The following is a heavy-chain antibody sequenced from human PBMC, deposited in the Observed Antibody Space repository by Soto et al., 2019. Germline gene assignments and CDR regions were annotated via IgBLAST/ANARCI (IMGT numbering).Heavy chain of an antibody. Sequence: ASVKVSCKASGYTFTSYYVHWVRQAPGQGLEWMGIINPSGGSTSYAQKFQGRVTMTRDTSTSTVYMELSSLRSEDTAVYYCARVGYCSSTSCYTGNSLDYWGQGTLVTVSS. V-gene: IGHV1-46*01. CDR3: ARVGYCSSTSCYTGNSLDY. J-gene: IGHJ4*02. CDR2: INPSGGST. D-gene: IGHD2-2*02. CDR1: GYTFTSYY.